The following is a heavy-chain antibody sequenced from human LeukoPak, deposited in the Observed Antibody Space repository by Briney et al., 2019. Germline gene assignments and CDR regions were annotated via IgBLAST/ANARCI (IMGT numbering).Heavy chain of an antibody. V-gene: IGHV3-15*01. CDR3: TTEWIQFFDF. Sequence: GSLSLSCAASGFTVINVWMRWGRQVPGKGRVWVGSIKSKTEGATTEYTAHVRSTFTISRADSKNTLYLKTSSLKTEDTGVYYCTTEWIQFFDFWGQGTLVTVSS. CDR2: IKSKTEGATT. J-gene: IGHJ4*02. D-gene: IGHD5-18*01. CDR1: GFTVINVW.